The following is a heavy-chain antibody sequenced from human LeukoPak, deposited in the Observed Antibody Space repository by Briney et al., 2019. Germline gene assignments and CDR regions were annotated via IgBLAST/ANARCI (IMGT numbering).Heavy chain of an antibody. CDR3: ARGRYDSSGYYLGFDY. V-gene: IGHV4-34*01. D-gene: IGHD3-22*01. Sequence: KPSETLSLTCAVYGGSFSGYYWSWIRQPPGKGLEWIGEINHSGSTNYNPSLKSRVTISVDTSKNQFSLKLSSATAADTAVYYCARGRYDSSGYYLGFDYWGQGTLVTVSS. CDR1: GGSFSGYY. J-gene: IGHJ4*02. CDR2: INHSGST.